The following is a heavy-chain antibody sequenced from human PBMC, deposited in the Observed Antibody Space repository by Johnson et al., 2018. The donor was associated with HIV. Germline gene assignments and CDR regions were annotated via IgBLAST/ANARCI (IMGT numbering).Heavy chain of an antibody. V-gene: IGHV3-11*04. CDR1: GFIFSDFY. CDR2: ISTSGSTI. CDR3: ARGRYAFDI. J-gene: IGHJ3*02. Sequence: QVQLVESGGGLVQPGGSLRLSCAASGFIFSDFYMSWIRQAPGRGLDWVSYISTSGSTINYADFVKGRFTISRDNAKKSLYLQMNSLRAEDTAVYYCARGRYAFDIWGQGTMVTVSS.